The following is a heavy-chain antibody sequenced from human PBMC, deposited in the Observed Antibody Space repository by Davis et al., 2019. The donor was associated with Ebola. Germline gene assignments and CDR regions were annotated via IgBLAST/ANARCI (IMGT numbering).Heavy chain of an antibody. CDR2: ISYSGNT. V-gene: IGHV4-30-4*01. CDR3: ATGAYYGSGHFDY. D-gene: IGHD3-10*01. CDR1: GGSFSDYY. Sequence: LRLSCAVYGGSFSDYYWNWIRQPPGKGLEWIGYISYSGNTYYNPSLKSRLTISVDTSENHFSLKLSSVTAADTAVYYCATGAYYGSGHFDYWGQETLVTVSS. J-gene: IGHJ4*02.